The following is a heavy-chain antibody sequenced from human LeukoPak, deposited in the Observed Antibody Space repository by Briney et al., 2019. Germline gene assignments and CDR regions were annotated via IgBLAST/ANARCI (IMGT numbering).Heavy chain of an antibody. CDR1: GGTFSSYA. J-gene: IGHJ4*02. CDR3: AKSGADYSSWSLLPFDY. CDR2: IIPIFGTA. D-gene: IGHD6-6*01. Sequence: SVKVSCKASGGTFSSYAISWVRQAPGQGLEWMGGIIPIFGTANYAQKFQGRVTITADESTSTAYMELSSLRSEDTAVYYCAKSGADYSSWSLLPFDYWGQGTLVTVSS. V-gene: IGHV1-69*13.